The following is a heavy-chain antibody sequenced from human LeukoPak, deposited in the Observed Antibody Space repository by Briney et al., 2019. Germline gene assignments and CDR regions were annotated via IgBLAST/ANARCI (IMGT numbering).Heavy chain of an antibody. CDR1: GYTFTSYY. CDR2: INPSGGST. D-gene: IGHD3-3*01. Sequence: GATVKVSCKASGYTFTSYYMHWVRQAPGQGLEWMGMINPSGGSTSYAQKFQGRVTMTRDMSTSTVYMELSSLRSEDTAVYYCARAPTIFGVVMNYYYMDVWGKGTTVTVSS. CDR3: ARAPTIFGVVMNYYYMDV. J-gene: IGHJ6*03. V-gene: IGHV1-46*01.